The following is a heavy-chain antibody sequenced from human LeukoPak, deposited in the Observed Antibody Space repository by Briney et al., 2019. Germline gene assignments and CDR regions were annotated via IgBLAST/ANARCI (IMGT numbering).Heavy chain of an antibody. CDR3: ARDFNDYGDYYYYMDV. J-gene: IGHJ6*03. D-gene: IGHD4-17*01. V-gene: IGHV1-24*01. CDR1: GYTLTELS. CDR2: FDPEDGET. Sequence: ASVKVSCKVSGYTLTELSMHWVRQAPGKGLEWMGGFDPEDGETIYAQKFQGRVTMTEDTSTDTAHMELSSLRSEDTAVYYCARDFNDYGDYYYYMDVWGKGTTVTVSS.